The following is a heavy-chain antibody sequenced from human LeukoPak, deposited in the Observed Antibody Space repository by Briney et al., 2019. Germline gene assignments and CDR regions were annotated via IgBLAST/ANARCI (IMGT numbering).Heavy chain of an antibody. CDR2: INHSGST. J-gene: IGHJ4*02. CDR1: GGSFIGYY. D-gene: IGHD3-10*01. Sequence: SETLSLTCAVYGGSFIGYYWSWIRQPPGQGLEWIGEINHSGSTNYNPSLKSRVTISVDPSKNQFSLKLSSVTAADTAVYYCARGRRVRGPLDYWGQGTLVTVSS. V-gene: IGHV4-34*01. CDR3: ARGRRVRGPLDY.